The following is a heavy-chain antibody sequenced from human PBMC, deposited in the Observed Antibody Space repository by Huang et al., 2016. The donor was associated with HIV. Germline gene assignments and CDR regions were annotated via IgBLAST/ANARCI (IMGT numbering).Heavy chain of an antibody. Sequence: QVQLVESGGGVVQPGRSLRLSCAASGFTFSSYAMHWVRQAPGKGLGWVAVISYAGSNKYYADSVKGRFTISRDNSKNTLYLQMNSLRAEDTAVYYCARDAYYDYVWGSYRKYYYYYMDVWGKGTTVTVSS. J-gene: IGHJ6*03. V-gene: IGHV3-30-3*01. CDR3: ARDAYYDYVWGSYRKYYYYYMDV. CDR1: GFTFSSYA. D-gene: IGHD3-16*02. CDR2: ISYAGSNK.